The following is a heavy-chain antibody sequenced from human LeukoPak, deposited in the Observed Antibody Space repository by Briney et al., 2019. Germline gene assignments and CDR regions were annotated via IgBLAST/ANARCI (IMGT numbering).Heavy chain of an antibody. J-gene: IGHJ4*02. Sequence: GRSLRLSCAASGFTFSSYGMHWVRQAPGKGLEWVAVISYDGSNKYYADSVKGRFTISRDNSKNTPYLQMNSLRAEDTAVYYCAKEGYYDSSGYFAYWGQGTLVTVSS. CDR1: GFTFSSYG. D-gene: IGHD3-22*01. CDR3: AKEGYYDSSGYFAY. CDR2: ISYDGSNK. V-gene: IGHV3-30*18.